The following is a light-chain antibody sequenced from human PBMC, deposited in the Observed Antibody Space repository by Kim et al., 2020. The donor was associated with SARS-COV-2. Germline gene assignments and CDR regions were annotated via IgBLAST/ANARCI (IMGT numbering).Light chain of an antibody. Sequence: SSELTQDPAVSVAVGQTVKITCQGDSLRTYYATWYQQKPGQAPVLVIYGKNNRPSGIPDRFSGSTSGNTASLTITGAQAEDEADYYCNSRDSSGTVDVFG. J-gene: IGLJ1*01. CDR3: NSRDSSGTVDV. V-gene: IGLV3-19*01. CDR1: SLRTYY. CDR2: GKN.